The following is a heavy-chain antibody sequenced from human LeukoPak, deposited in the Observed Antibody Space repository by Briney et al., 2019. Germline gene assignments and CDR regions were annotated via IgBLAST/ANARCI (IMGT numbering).Heavy chain of an antibody. J-gene: IGHJ4*02. CDR2: IYTLGNT. Sequence: TSQTLSLTCTVSGAPVNFYYLSWIRHPAEKGLEWIGRIYTLGNTNYNPSLKSRVTLSVDTSRNQFSLMLSSVTAADTAVYYCAKESRLGGASGSHHFDYWGQGVLVTVSS. D-gene: IGHD3-10*01. V-gene: IGHV4-4*07. CDR3: AKESRLGGASGSHHFDY. CDR1: GAPVNFYY.